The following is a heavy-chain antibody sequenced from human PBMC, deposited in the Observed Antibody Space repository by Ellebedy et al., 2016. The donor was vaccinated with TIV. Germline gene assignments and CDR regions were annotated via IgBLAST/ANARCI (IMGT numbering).Heavy chain of an antibody. CDR1: GGSISSGSYH. Sequence: MPSETLSPTCSVPGGSISSGSYHWGWIRQTPGKAPEWIGGIYYSGSIYYSPSLKSRAYISRDTSRNQFSLTLRSVTAADTAVYNCARFLTSGQTGFAFDIWGHGTTVTVSS. V-gene: IGHV4-39*07. CDR3: ARFLTSGQTGFAFDI. D-gene: IGHD3-9*01. CDR2: IYYSGSI. J-gene: IGHJ3*02.